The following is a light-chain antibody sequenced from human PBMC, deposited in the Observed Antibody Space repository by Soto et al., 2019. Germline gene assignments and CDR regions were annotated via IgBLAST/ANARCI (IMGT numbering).Light chain of an antibody. CDR2: EVS. Sequence: HSVLTQPASVSGSPGQSITISCTGTSSDVGGYNYVSWYQQYPGRAPKLMIYEVSNRPSGVSNRFSGSKSGNTASLTISGLQAEDEADYYCSSFTSSSTQVLGGGTKVTV. CDR3: SSFTSSSTQV. CDR1: SSDVGGYNY. V-gene: IGLV2-14*01. J-gene: IGLJ3*02.